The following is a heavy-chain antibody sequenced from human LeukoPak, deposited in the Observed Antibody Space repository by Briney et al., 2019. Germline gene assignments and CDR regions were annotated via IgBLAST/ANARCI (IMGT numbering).Heavy chain of an antibody. J-gene: IGHJ5*02. V-gene: IGHV3-21*01. CDR1: GFTFTSSD. CDR3: AKNFAP. Sequence: GGSLRLSCVASGFTFTSSDFNWIRQAPGKGLEWLSTITRSGFNLYYADSVKGRFTTSRDDAKDSVYLQMESLRVEDTAIYYWAKNFAPWAQGPLVTVSS. D-gene: IGHD2/OR15-2a*01. CDR2: ITRSGFNL.